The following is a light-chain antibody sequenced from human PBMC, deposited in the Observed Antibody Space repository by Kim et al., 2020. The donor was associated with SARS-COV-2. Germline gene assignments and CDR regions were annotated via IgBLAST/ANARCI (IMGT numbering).Light chain of an antibody. Sequence: VSPGRTASITCSGDQLGDKYVCWYQQKPGQSPVLVIYQDKNRPSGIPERFSGSNSGNTATLTISGTQAMDEADYYCQAWDTTVVFGGGTQLTVL. CDR3: QAWDTTVV. CDR2: QDK. J-gene: IGLJ2*01. V-gene: IGLV3-1*01. CDR1: QLGDKY.